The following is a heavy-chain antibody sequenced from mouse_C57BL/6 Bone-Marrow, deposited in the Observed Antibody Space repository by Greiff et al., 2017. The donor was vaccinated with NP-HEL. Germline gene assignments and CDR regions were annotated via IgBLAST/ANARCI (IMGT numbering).Heavy chain of an antibody. Sequence: EVHLVESGGGLVQPKGSLKLSCAASGFSFNTYAMNWVRQAPGKGLEWVARIRSKSNNYATYYADSVKDRFTISRDDSESMLYLQMNNLKTEDTAMYYCVSAYGSSLDYWGQGTTLTVSS. D-gene: IGHD1-1*01. V-gene: IGHV10-1*01. CDR1: GFSFNTYA. J-gene: IGHJ2*01. CDR3: VSAYGSSLDY. CDR2: IRSKSNNYAT.